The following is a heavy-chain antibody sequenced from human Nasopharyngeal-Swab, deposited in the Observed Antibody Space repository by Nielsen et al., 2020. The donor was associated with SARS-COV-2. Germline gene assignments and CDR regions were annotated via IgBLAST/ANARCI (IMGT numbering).Heavy chain of an antibody. J-gene: IGHJ5*02. CDR1: GFTSSSYW. V-gene: IGHV3-74*01. D-gene: IGHD6-6*01. Sequence: GRSLRLSCAASGFTSSSYWMHWVRQAPGKGLVWVSRINSDGSSTTYADSVKGRFTISRDNTKNTLYLQMNSLRAEDTAVYYCARGGSSAYTWFDPWGQGTLVTVSS. CDR3: ARGGSSAYTWFDP. CDR2: INSDGSST.